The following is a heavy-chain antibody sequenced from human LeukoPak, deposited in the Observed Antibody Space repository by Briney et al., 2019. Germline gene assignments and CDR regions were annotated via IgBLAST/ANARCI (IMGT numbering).Heavy chain of an antibody. Sequence: SVKVSCKASGGTFSSYSISWVRQAPGQGLEWMGGNIPIFGTANYAQKFQGRVTITADESTSTAYMELSSLRSEDTAVFYCARAPAVGVTTSTSDWYFDLWGRGTLVTVSS. CDR2: NIPIFGTA. D-gene: IGHD1-26*01. J-gene: IGHJ2*01. V-gene: IGHV1-69*13. CDR1: GGTFSSYS. CDR3: ARAPAVGVTTSTSDWYFDL.